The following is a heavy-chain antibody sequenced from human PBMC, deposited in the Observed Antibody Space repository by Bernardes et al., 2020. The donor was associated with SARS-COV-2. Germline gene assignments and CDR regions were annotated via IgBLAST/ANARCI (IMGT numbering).Heavy chain of an antibody. V-gene: IGHV3-11*01. J-gene: IGHJ6*02. CDR2: ISSSGSTI. CDR1: GFTFSDYY. CDR3: TRDRDSNYGGAYYYYGMDV. Sequence: GGSLRLSCAASGFTFSDYYMSWIRQAPGKGLEWVSYISSSGSTIYYADPVKGRSTISRDNAKNSLCLQMNSLRAEDTAVYYFTRDRDSNYGGAYYYYGMDVWGQGTTVTVSS. D-gene: IGHD4-4*01.